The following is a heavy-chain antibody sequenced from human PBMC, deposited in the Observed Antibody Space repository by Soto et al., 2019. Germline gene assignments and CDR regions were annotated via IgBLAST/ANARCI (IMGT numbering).Heavy chain of an antibody. CDR2: IGTAGDT. CDR1: GFTFSSYD. CDR3: ARNRPHSPYYGMDV. V-gene: IGHV3-13*01. Sequence: PXASLILSCAASGFTFSSYDMHWVRQATGKGLEWVSAIGTAGDTYYPGSVKGRFTISRENAKNSLYLQMNSPRAGDTAVYYCARNRPHSPYYGMDVWGQGTTVTVSS. J-gene: IGHJ6*02. D-gene: IGHD2-21*01.